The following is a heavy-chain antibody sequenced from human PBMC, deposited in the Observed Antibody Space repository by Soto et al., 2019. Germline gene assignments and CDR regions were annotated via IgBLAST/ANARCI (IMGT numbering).Heavy chain of an antibody. V-gene: IGHV1-69*13. D-gene: IGHD5-18*01. CDR3: ASWGYSYGPYYYYGMDV. CDR2: IIPIFGTA. Sequence: SVKVSCKASGGTFSSYAISWVRQAPGQGLEWMGGIIPIFGTANYAQKFQGRVTITADESTSTAYMELSSLRSEDTAVYYCASWGYSYGPYYYYGMDVWGQGTTVTVS. CDR1: GGTFSSYA. J-gene: IGHJ6*01.